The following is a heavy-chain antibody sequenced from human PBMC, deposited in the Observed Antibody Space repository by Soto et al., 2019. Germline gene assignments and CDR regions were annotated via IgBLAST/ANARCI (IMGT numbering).Heavy chain of an antibody. J-gene: IGHJ4*02. CDR3: ATLPSAWLVQAFDY. D-gene: IGHD6-19*01. V-gene: IGHV4-39*01. CDR2: IYYSGST. CDR1: GGSISSSSYY. Sequence: SETLSLTCTVSGGSISSSSYYWCWIREPPGKGLEWIGGIYYSGSTYYNPSLKSRVTISVDTSKNQFSLKLSSVTAADTAVYYCATLPSAWLVQAFDYWGQGTLVTVSS.